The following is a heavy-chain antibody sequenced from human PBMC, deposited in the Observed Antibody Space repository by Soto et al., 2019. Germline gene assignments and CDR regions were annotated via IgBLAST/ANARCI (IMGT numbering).Heavy chain of an antibody. CDR1: GFTFSNFG. CDR3: AKDLHSSGWAAYNFDY. Sequence: QVQLVESGGGVVQPGRSLRLSCAASGFTFSNFGMYWVRQAPGKGLEWVALISYDGSNKYYADSVKGRFTISRDSTKNTLSLQINSLRAEDSAVYYCAKDLHSSGWAAYNFDYWGQGTLVTVSS. D-gene: IGHD6-25*01. CDR2: ISYDGSNK. J-gene: IGHJ4*02. V-gene: IGHV3-30*18.